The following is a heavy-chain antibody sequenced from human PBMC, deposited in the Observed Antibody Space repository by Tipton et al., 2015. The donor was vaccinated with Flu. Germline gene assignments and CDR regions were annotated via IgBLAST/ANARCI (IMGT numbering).Heavy chain of an antibody. V-gene: IGHV3-53*01. CDR1: GFTVSNNY. CDR2: IYSGGST. J-gene: IGHJ6*02. CDR3: ARPHTPYFYGMDV. D-gene: IGHD2-2*02. Sequence: GSLRLSCAASGFTVSNNYMSWVRQAPGKGLEWVSVIYSGGSTYYADSVKGRFTISRDNSKNTLYLQMNSLRAEDTAVYYCARPHTPYFYGMDVWGQGTTVTVSS.